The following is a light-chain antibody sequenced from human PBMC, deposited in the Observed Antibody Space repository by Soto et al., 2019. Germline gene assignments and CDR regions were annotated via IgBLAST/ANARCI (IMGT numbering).Light chain of an antibody. CDR1: QSVSPW. CDR3: LQDHDDSWT. J-gene: IGKJ1*01. CDR2: AAS. V-gene: IGKV1-5*01. Sequence: DIHMTQSPSTLSVSVRDRVTITCRASQSVSPWLAWYQQKPGKAPTLLIYAASNLQSGVPSRFRGSRSGTEFTLTVSSLQPADFATYYCLQDHDDSWTFGQGTKVDIK.